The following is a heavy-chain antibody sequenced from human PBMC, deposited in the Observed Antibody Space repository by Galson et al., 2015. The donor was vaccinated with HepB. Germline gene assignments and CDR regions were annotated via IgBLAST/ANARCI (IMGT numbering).Heavy chain of an antibody. CDR2: INPSGGST. CDR1: GYTFTSYY. V-gene: IGHV1-46*01. CDR3: ARGPPIVVVVAATQVGDY. D-gene: IGHD2-15*01. J-gene: IGHJ4*02. Sequence: SVKVSCKASGYTFTSYYMHWVRQAPGQGLEWMGIINPSGGSTSYAQKFQGRVTMTRDTSTSTVYMELSSLRSEDTAVYYCARGPPIVVVVAATQVGDYWGQGTLVTVSS.